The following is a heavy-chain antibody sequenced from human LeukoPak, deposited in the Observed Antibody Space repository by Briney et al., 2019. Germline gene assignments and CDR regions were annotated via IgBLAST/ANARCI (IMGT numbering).Heavy chain of an antibody. CDR3: AKDRAARTHYYYYMDV. CDR2: ISGSGGST. CDR1: GFTFSSYA. D-gene: IGHD6-6*01. Sequence: GGPLRLSCAASGFTFSSYAMSWVRQAPGKGLEWVSAISGSGGSTYYADSVKGRFTISRDNSKNTLYLQMNSLRAEDTAVYYCAKDRAARTHYYYYMDVWGKGTTVTVSS. V-gene: IGHV3-23*01. J-gene: IGHJ6*03.